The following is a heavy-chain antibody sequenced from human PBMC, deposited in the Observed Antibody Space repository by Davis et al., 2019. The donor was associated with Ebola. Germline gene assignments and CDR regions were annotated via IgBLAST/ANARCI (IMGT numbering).Heavy chain of an antibody. CDR1: GFTLINYS. V-gene: IGHV3-30*04. J-gene: IGHJ4*02. CDR2: ISYDGSNK. Sequence: GGSLRLSCAASGFTLINYSMHWVRQAPGKGLEWVAVISYDGSNKLYGDSVKGRFTISRDDATNSLYLQMNNLRAEDTAVYYCARDVYWGQGILVTVSS. CDR3: ARDVY.